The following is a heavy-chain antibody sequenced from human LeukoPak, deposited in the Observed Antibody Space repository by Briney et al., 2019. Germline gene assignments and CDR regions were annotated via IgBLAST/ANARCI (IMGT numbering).Heavy chain of an antibody. D-gene: IGHD3-16*02. CDR2: IRNDGSNN. Sequence: GGSLRLSCAASGFTFSHHGMHWVRQAPGKGLEWVAFIRNDGSNNYYADSVKGRFTISRDNAKNSLYLQMNSLRAEDTAVYYCARGDDYVWGSYRYIFDYWGQGTLVTVSS. J-gene: IGHJ4*02. V-gene: IGHV3-30*02. CDR3: ARGDDYVWGSYRYIFDY. CDR1: GFTFSHHG.